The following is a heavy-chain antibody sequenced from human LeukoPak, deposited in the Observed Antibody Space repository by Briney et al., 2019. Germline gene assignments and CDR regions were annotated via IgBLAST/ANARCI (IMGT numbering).Heavy chain of an antibody. CDR2: ISPYNGNT. CDR1: GYTFTTYG. CDR3: AREYCTGTSCYGSDY. Sequence: ASVKVSCKASGYTFTTYGISWLRQAPGQGREWMGWISPYNGNTKYAQSLQGRVTMTTDTSTITAYMELRSLTSDDTAVYYCAREYCTGTSCYGSDYWGQGTLVTVSS. J-gene: IGHJ4*02. V-gene: IGHV1-18*01. D-gene: IGHD2-2*01.